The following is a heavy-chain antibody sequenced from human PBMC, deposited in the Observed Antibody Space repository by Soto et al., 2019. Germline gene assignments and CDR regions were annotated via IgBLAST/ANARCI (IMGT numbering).Heavy chain of an antibody. J-gene: IGHJ3*02. D-gene: IGHD6-19*01. CDR2: IYHSGST. Sequence: LSLTCAVSGGSISSGGYSWSWTRQPPGKGLEWIGYIYHSGSTFYNPSLKSRVTISVDRSKNQFTLKLSSVTAADTAVYYCARGLGTSGWYLGAFDIWGQGTMVTVSS. CDR3: ARGLGTSGWYLGAFDI. V-gene: IGHV4-30-2*01. CDR1: GGSISSGGYS.